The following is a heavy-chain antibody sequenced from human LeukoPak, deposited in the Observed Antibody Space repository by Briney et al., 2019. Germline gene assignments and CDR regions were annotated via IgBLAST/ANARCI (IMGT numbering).Heavy chain of an antibody. V-gene: IGHV5-51*01. J-gene: IGHJ4*02. CDR2: IYPGDSET. Sequence: PGESLKISCKGSGYSFTDYWIGWVRQMPGKGLEWMGTIYPGDSETRYSSSFQGQVTISADKSISTAYMQWSSLKASDTAMYYCARMSPMVRGVTNYFDYWGQGTLVTVSS. CDR3: ARMSPMVRGVTNYFDY. CDR1: GYSFTDYW. D-gene: IGHD3-10*01.